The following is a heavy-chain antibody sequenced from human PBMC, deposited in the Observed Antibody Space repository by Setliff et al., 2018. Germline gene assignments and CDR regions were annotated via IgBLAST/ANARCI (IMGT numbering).Heavy chain of an antibody. Sequence: ASVKVSCKGSGYTFSTYAIIWMRQAPGQGLEWVGWINTNTGNPSYAQGFTGRFVFSLDTSVSTAYLQISSLKAEDTAIYYCARGSRFGTIVYRGDYYLDVWGKGTTVTVS. CDR1: GYTFSTYA. V-gene: IGHV7-4-1*02. J-gene: IGHJ6*03. CDR2: INTNTGNP. CDR3: ARGSRFGTIVYRGDYYLDV. D-gene: IGHD3-10*01.